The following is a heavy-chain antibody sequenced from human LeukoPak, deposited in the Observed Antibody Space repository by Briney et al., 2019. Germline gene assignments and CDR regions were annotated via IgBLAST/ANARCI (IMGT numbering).Heavy chain of an antibody. CDR3: ARDLYVLHYYYYYGMDV. CDR1: GYTFTGYY. V-gene: IGHV1-2*02. Sequence: ASVKVSCKSSGYTFTGYYMHWVRQAPGQGLEWMGWINPNSGGTNYAQKFQGRVTMTRDTSISTAYMELSTLRSDDTAVYYCARDLYVLHYYYYYGMDVWGQGTTVTVSS. J-gene: IGHJ6*02. D-gene: IGHD3-16*01. CDR2: INPNSGGT.